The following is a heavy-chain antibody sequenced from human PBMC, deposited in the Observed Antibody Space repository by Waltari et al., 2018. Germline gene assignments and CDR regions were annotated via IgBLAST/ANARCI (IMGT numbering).Heavy chain of an antibody. D-gene: IGHD1-7*01. Sequence: EVQLVQSGAEVKKPGATVKISCKASGYTFTDYYMHWVRRAPGKGIEWIGGVDPEEGETIYEQKFQGRVTMTEDTSTDTAYMELSSLRSEDTAVYYCATQLELWGEYFQHWGQGTLVTVSS. V-gene: IGHV1-69-2*01. CDR1: GYTFTDYY. J-gene: IGHJ1*01. CDR3: ATQLELWGEYFQH. CDR2: VDPEEGET.